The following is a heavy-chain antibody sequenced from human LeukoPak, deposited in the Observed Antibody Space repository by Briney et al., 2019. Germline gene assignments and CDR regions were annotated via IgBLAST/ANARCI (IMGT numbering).Heavy chain of an antibody. V-gene: IGHV1-8*03. CDR1: GYTFTSYD. CDR3: ARSMDTAMVPFDY. J-gene: IGHJ4*02. D-gene: IGHD5-18*01. CDR2: MNPNSGNT. Sequence: ASVKVSCKASGYTFTSYDINWVRQATGQGLEWMGWMNPNSGNTGYAQKFQGRVTITRNTSISTAYMELSSLRSEDTAVYYCARSMDTAMVPFDYWGQGTLVTVSS.